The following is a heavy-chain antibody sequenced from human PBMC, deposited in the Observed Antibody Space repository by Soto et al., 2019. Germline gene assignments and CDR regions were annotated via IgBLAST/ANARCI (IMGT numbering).Heavy chain of an antibody. V-gene: IGHV4-59*01. D-gene: IGHD6-13*01. CDR2: IHYSGATSFFP. CDR3: AAGEASSRNLAPYYLDF. CDR1: GGSMRNYF. Sequence: PSETLSLTCTVSGGSMRNYFWTWIRQPPGKGLEWIGYIHYSGATSFFPSYNPSPRGRVTISEDTSKNQFSLKLLSVTTADTAVYFCAAGEASSRNLAPYYLDFWGPGTLVTVSS. J-gene: IGHJ4*02.